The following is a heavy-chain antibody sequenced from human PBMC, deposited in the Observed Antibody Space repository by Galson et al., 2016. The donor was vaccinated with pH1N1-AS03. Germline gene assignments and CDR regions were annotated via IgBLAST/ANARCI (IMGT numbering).Heavy chain of an antibody. CDR3: ARDRPNYNVYLGH. CDR2: IWYDGSNK. J-gene: IGHJ4*02. CDR1: GFTFRDYG. Sequence: SLRLSCAASGFTFRDYGFHWVRQAPGKGLEWVAVIWYDGSNKNYVDSVKGRFIVSRDNSNDTLYLQMNSLRAEDTAVYYCARDRPNYNVYLGHWGQGILVTVSS. D-gene: IGHD5-24*01. V-gene: IGHV3-33*01.